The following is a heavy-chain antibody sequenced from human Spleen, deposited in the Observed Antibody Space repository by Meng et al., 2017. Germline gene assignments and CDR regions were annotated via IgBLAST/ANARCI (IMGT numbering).Heavy chain of an antibody. CDR3: ATNDLDY. D-gene: IGHD1-1*01. CDR2: ISSDGSNQ. J-gene: IGHJ4*02. V-gene: IGHV3-30*04. Sequence: QVQWVEFGGTLVKPGGSLRLSCAASGFTFSSYPIHWVRRAPGKGLEWVAVISSDGSNQWYADSVKGRFTISRDNSKNTLYLQMNSLRGEDTAVYYCATNDLDYWGQGTLVTVSS. CDR1: GFTFSSYP.